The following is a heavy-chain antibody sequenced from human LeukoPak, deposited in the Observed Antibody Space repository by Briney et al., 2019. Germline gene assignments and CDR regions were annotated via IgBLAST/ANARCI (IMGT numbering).Heavy chain of an antibody. CDR3: ARGYYDSSGRGYYYYYYGMDV. D-gene: IGHD3-22*01. CDR2: ISAYNGNT. V-gene: IGHV1-18*01. CDR1: GYTFTSYG. Sequence: PGASVKVSCKASGYTFTSYGISWVRQAPGQGLEWMGWISAYNGNTNYAQKLQGRVTMTTDTSTSTAYMELRSLRSDDTAVYYCARGYYDSSGRGYYYYYYGMDVWGQGTTVTVSS. J-gene: IGHJ6*02.